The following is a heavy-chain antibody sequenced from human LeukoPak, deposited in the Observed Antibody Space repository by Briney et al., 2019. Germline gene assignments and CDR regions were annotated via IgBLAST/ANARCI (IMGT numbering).Heavy chain of an antibody. D-gene: IGHD2-15*01. CDR3: AREPVADSHFDY. CDR2: ISSSGSTI. V-gene: IGHV3-48*04. Sequence: SGGSLRLSCAASGFTFSSYGMHWVRQAPGKGLEWVSYISSSGSTIYYADSVKGRFTISRDNAKNSLYLQMNSLRAEDTAVYYCAREPVADSHFDYWGQGTLVTVSS. J-gene: IGHJ4*02. CDR1: GFTFSSYG.